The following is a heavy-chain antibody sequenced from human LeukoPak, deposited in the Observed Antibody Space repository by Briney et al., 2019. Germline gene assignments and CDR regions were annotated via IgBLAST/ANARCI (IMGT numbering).Heavy chain of an antibody. V-gene: IGHV1-46*01. CDR3: ARSDRGNLPDY. Sequence: ASVKVSCKASGYTFTSYYMHWVRQAPGQGLEWMGIINPSGGSTSYAQKFQGRVTMTRDMFTSTVYMELSSLRSEDTAVYYCARSDRGNLPDYWGQGTLVTVSS. J-gene: IGHJ4*02. CDR2: INPSGGST. D-gene: IGHD1-7*01. CDR1: GYTFTSYY.